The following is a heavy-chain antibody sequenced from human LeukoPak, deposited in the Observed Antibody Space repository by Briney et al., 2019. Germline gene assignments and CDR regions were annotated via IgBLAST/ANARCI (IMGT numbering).Heavy chain of an antibody. CDR1: GYSFTSYW. J-gene: IGHJ5*02. D-gene: IGHD3-10*01. CDR2: IYPDDSDT. Sequence: GASLQISCKGSGYSFTSYWIGWVRQLPGKGLEWMGIIYPDDSDTRYSPSFQGQVTISADKSISTAYLQWSSLKASDTAMYYCARLLYYYGSGSYSNWFDPWGQGTLVTVSS. CDR3: ARLLYYYGSGSYSNWFDP. V-gene: IGHV5-51*01.